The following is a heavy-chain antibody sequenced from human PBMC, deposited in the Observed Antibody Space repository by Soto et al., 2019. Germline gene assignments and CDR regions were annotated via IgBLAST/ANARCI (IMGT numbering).Heavy chain of an antibody. CDR2: ISSSSSYT. J-gene: IGHJ4*02. D-gene: IGHD3-3*01. V-gene: IGHV3-11*06. CDR1: GFTFSDYY. CDR3: ARWAYFTIFGVVITGYFDY. Sequence: XESLRLSCAASGFTFSDYYVSWIRQAPGKGLEWVSYISSSSSYTNYADSVKGRFTISRDNAKNSLYLQMNSLRAEDTAVYYCARWAYFTIFGVVITGYFDYWGQGTLVTVSS.